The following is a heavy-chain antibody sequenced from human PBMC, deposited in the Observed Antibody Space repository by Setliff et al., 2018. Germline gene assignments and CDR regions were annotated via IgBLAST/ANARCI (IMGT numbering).Heavy chain of an antibody. V-gene: IGHV4-39*01. Sequence: KPSETLSLTCTVSGGSISSSSYYWGWIRQPPGKGLEWIGSIYYSGSTYYNPSLKGRVTISVDTSKNQFSLKLSSVTAADTAVYYCAGLYYYGSGSYPAPIDYWGQGTLVTVSS. D-gene: IGHD3-10*01. CDR1: GGSISSSSYY. CDR2: IYYSGST. J-gene: IGHJ4*02. CDR3: AGLYYYGSGSYPAPIDY.